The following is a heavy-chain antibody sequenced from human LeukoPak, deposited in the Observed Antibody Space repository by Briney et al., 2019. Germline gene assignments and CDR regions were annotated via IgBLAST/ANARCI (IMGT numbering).Heavy chain of an antibody. CDR1: GYTFTGYY. J-gene: IGHJ4*02. CDR2: INPNSGGT. V-gene: IGHV1-2*02. D-gene: IGHD3-9*01. Sequence: ASVKVSCKASGYTFTGYYMHWVRQAPGQGLEWMGWINPNSGGTTYAQKFQGRVTMSRDTSISTVYMGLSRLRSDDTAVYYCARLFDWLSLRFDYWGQGTLVTVSS. CDR3: ARLFDWLSLRFDY.